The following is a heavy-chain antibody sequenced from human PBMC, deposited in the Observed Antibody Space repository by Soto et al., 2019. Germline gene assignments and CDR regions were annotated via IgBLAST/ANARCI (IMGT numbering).Heavy chain of an antibody. CDR1: GGSISSYY. CDR3: ATLRGIGVVSTYFDY. V-gene: IGHV4-59*12. D-gene: IGHD3-10*01. Sequence: ETLSLTCTVSGGSISSYYWSWIRQPPGKGLEWIGYIYYSGSTNYNPSLKSRVTISVDTSKNQFSLKLSSVTAADTAVYFCATLRGIGVVSTYFDYWGQGLMVTVSS. J-gene: IGHJ4*02. CDR2: IYYSGST.